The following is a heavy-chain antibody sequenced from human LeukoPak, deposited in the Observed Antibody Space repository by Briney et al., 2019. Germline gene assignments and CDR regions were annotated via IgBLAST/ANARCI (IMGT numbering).Heavy chain of an antibody. Sequence: GGSLRLSCAASGFTFSDYYMSWIRQAPGKGLEWVSYISSSGSTIYYADSVKGRFTISRDNAKNSLYLQMNSLRAEDTAVYYCARVWDYYDSSGYLVDAFDIWGQGTMVTVSS. V-gene: IGHV3-11*04. CDR2: ISSSGSTI. CDR3: ARVWDYYDSSGYLVDAFDI. D-gene: IGHD3-22*01. J-gene: IGHJ3*02. CDR1: GFTFSDYY.